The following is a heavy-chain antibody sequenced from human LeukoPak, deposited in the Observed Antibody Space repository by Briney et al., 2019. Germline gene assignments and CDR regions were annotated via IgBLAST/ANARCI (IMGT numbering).Heavy chain of an antibody. D-gene: IGHD6-13*01. CDR1: GGTFSSYA. J-gene: IGHJ6*03. V-gene: IGHV1-69*13. CDR2: IIPIFGTA. CDR3: ARVYSSSWPSYYYYYYMDV. Sequence: GASVKVSCKASGGTFSSYAISWVRQAPGQGLEWMGGIIPIFGTANYAQKFQGRVTITADESTSTAYMELSSLRSEDTAVYYCARVYSSSWPSYYYYYYMDVWGKGTTVTISS.